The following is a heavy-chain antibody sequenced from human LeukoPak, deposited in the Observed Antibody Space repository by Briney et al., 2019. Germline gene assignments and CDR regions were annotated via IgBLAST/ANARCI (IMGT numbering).Heavy chain of an antibody. J-gene: IGHJ4*02. CDR2: ISAYNGNT. V-gene: IGHV1-18*04. D-gene: IGHD6-19*01. CDR3: ARDNGSSGWYRRFDY. Sequence: ASVKVSCKASGYTFTSYGISWVRQAPGQGLEWMGWISAYNGNTNYAQKLQGRVTMTTHTSTSTAYMELRSLRSDDTAVYYCARDNGSSGWYRRFDYWGQGTLVTVSS. CDR1: GYTFTSYG.